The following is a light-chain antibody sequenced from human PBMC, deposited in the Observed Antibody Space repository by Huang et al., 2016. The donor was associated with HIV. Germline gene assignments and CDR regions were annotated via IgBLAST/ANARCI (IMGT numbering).Light chain of an antibody. J-gene: IGKJ2*01. CDR1: QDIRNY. Sequence: IQMTQSPASLSASVGDRVTISCQASQDIRNYLNWYQQKSGKATTILIYGASNLGTGVPSRFSGNGSGTDFTLTISSLQSEDIATYYCQQYDNLYTFGQGTKLEIK. CDR3: QQYDNLYT. CDR2: GAS. V-gene: IGKV1-33*01.